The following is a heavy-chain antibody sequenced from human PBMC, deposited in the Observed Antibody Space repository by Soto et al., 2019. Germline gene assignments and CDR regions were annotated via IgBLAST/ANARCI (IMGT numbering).Heavy chain of an antibody. CDR2: INREGSNT. J-gene: IGHJ4*02. Sequence: PGGSLRLSCVASGFTFSSHWMHWVRQVSGKGLVWVSRINREGSNTDYADSVKGRFTVSRDNAKNTVFLQMNSLRVEDAAVYYSAREPTTTIPPDYWGRGILVTVSS. CDR1: GFTFSSHW. D-gene: IGHD5-12*01. V-gene: IGHV3-74*01. CDR3: AREPTTTIPPDY.